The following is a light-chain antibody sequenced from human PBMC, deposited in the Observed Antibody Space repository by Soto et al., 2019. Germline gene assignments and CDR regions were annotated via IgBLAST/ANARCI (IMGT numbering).Light chain of an antibody. J-gene: IGKJ5*01. CDR2: GAS. CDR3: QQDGSSPPIP. V-gene: IGKV3-20*01. CDR1: QAISGNY. Sequence: EIVLTQSPGTLSLSPGEGASLSCRASQAISGNYLAWYQHTPGQAPRLLMYGASSRATGIPDRFSGSGSGTDFTLTISRLEPEDFAVYYCQQDGSSPPIPFGQGTRLEIK.